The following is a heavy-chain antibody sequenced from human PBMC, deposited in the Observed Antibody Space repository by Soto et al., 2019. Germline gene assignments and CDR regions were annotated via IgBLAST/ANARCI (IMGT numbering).Heavy chain of an antibody. CDR2: IYYSGST. J-gene: IGHJ4*02. CDR1: GGSISSYY. D-gene: IGHD6-19*01. CDR3: ARATGYSSGWGVDY. V-gene: IGHV4-59*01. Sequence: TSETLSLTCTVSGGSISSYYWSWIRQPPGKGLEWIGYIYYSGSTNYNPSLKSRVTISVDTSKNQFSLKLSSVTAADTAVYYCARATGYSSGWGVDYWGQGTLVTVSS.